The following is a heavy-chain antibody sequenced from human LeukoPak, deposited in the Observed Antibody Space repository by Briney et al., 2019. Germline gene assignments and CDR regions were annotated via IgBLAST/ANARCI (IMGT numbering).Heavy chain of an antibody. Sequence: GGSLRLSCAASGFTFSSYWMHWVRQAPGKGLVWVSRINSDGSSTSYADPVKGRFTISRDNAKNTLYLQMNSLRAEDTAVYYCARGRQYYYYYGMDVWGKGTTVTVPS. D-gene: IGHD6-25*01. CDR2: INSDGSST. CDR1: GFTFSSYW. CDR3: ARGRQYYYYYGMDV. J-gene: IGHJ6*04. V-gene: IGHV3-74*01.